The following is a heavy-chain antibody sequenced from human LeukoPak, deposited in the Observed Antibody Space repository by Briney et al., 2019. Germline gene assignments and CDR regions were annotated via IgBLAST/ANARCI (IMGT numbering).Heavy chain of an antibody. V-gene: IGHV4-34*01. CDR2: INHSGST. J-gene: IGHJ6*02. CDR1: GGSFSGYY. CDR3: ARAVKYCSGGSCLNYYYYYGMDV. Sequence: SETLSLTCAVYGGSFSGYYWSWIRQPPGKGLEWIGEINHSGSTNYNPSLKSRVTISVDTSKNQFSLKLSSVTAADTAVYYCARAVKYCSGGSCLNYYYYYGMDVWGQGTTVTVSS. D-gene: IGHD2-15*01.